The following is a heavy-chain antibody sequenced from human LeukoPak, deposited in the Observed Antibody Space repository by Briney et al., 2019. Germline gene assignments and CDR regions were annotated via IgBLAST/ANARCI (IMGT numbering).Heavy chain of an antibody. D-gene: IGHD2-2*01. CDR2: IIPILGIA. CDR1: GGTFSSDT. CDR3: AIGGLMDCSSTSCYRNWFDP. J-gene: IGHJ5*02. Sequence: ASVKVSCKASGGTFSSDTISWVRQAPGQGLEWMGRIIPILGIANYAQKFQGRVTITAHKPPSTAYMELSSLRSEDTAVYYCAIGGLMDCSSTSCYRNWFDPWGQGTLVTVSS. V-gene: IGHV1-69*02.